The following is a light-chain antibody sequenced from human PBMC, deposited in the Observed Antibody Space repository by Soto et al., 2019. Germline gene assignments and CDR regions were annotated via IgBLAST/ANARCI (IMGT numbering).Light chain of an antibody. CDR3: KQSYSPPRYT. Sequence: DIQMTQSPSSLSASVGDRVTITCRASQSISNYLNWYQQKPGKAPKLLIYAASSLQSGVPSSFSGSGSGTDFTLPISSLQLEDFATYYCKQSYSPPRYTFGQGTKVDIK. V-gene: IGKV1-39*01. J-gene: IGKJ2*01. CDR2: AAS. CDR1: QSISNY.